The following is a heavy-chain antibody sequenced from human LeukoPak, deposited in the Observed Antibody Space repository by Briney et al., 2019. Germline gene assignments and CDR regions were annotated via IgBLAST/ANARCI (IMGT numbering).Heavy chain of an antibody. J-gene: IGHJ4*02. CDR3: ATIKGTTAMGVVDY. Sequence: ASVKVSCKVSGYTLTELSMHWVRQAPGKGLEWMGGFDPEDGETIYAQKFQDRVTMTEDTSTDTAYMELSSLRSEDTAVYYCATIKGTTAMGVVDYWGQGTLDTVSS. CDR1: GYTLTELS. CDR2: FDPEDGET. D-gene: IGHD5-18*01. V-gene: IGHV1-24*01.